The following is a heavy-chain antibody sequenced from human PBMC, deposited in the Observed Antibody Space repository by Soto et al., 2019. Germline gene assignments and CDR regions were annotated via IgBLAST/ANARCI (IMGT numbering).Heavy chain of an antibody. J-gene: IGHJ4*02. V-gene: IGHV1-69*06. CDR2: IIPIFGTA. Sequence: GASVKVSCKASGGTFSSYAISWVRQAPGQGLEWMGGIIPIFGTANYAQKFQGRVTITADKSTSTAYMELSSLRSEDTAVYYCARVGRYSSGWSDDFDYWGQGTLVTVSS. D-gene: IGHD6-19*01. CDR1: GGTFSSYA. CDR3: ARVGRYSSGWSDDFDY.